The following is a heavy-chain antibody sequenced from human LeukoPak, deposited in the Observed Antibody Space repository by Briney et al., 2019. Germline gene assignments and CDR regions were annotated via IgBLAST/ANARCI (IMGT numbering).Heavy chain of an antibody. V-gene: IGHV4-61*02. D-gene: IGHD3-10*01. J-gene: IGHJ5*02. CDR2: IYTSGST. CDR1: GASLTSGYYY. Sequence: SETLSLTCTVSGASLTSGYYYWSWIRQPAGKGLEWIGRIYTSGSTNYNPSLKSRVTISVDTSKNQFSLKLSSVTAADTAVYYCARGYGSGSYYSNNWFDPWGQGTLVTVSS. CDR3: ARGYGSGSYYSNNWFDP.